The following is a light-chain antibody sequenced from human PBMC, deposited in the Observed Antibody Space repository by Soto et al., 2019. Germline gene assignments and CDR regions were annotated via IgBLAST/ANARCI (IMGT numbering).Light chain of an antibody. CDR2: GAS. CDR1: QSVASAY. J-gene: IGKJ1*01. Sequence: EIVLTQSPGTLSLSPGETATLSCRASQSVASAYLAWYQHRPGQAPRLLIYGASSRATGIADRITGSGSGTDFTLTINRLEPGDFAVYYCQKYADSRWTFGQGTKVE. CDR3: QKYADSRWT. V-gene: IGKV3-20*01.